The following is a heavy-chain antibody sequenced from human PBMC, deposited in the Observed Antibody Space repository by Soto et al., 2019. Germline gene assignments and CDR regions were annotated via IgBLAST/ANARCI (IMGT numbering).Heavy chain of an antibody. V-gene: IGHV3-30*18. CDR1: GFTFSSYG. CDR3: AKDLYYYDSSGLGEYYYYYYGMDV. Sequence: GGSLRLSCAASGFTFSSYGMHWVRQAPGKGLEWVAVISYDGSNKYYADSVKGRFTISRDNSKNTLYLQMNSLRAEDTAVYYCAKDLYYYDSSGLGEYYYYYYGMDVWGQGTTVTVSS. CDR2: ISYDGSNK. J-gene: IGHJ6*02. D-gene: IGHD3-22*01.